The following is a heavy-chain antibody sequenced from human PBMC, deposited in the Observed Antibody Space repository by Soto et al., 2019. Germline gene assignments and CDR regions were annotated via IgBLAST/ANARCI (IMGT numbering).Heavy chain of an antibody. Sequence: SGPTLVNPRQTLTLTCTFSGFSLSSGGVGVGWVRQPPGKALEWLAVFYWDDDKRYSPSLKSRLTIAKDSSEDQVVLTMTNMDPVDTATYYCAQSAERGNYYYGRDVWGQGTTVTVSS. CDR2: FYWDDDK. V-gene: IGHV2-5*02. D-gene: IGHD1-1*01. CDR1: GFSLSSGGVG. J-gene: IGHJ6*02. CDR3: AQSAERGNYYYGRDV.